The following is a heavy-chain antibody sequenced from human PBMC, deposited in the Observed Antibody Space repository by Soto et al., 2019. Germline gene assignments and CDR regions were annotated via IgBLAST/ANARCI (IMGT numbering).Heavy chain of an antibody. CDR3: ATQGCSSTSCYALNWFDP. J-gene: IGHJ5*02. V-gene: IGHV1-69*06. Sequence: GASVKVSCKASGGTFSSYAISWVRQAPGQGLEWMGGIILIVGTANYAQKFQGRVTITADKSTSTAYMELSSLRSEDTAVYYCATQGCSSTSCYALNWFDPWGQGALVTVSS. CDR1: GGTFSSYA. D-gene: IGHD2-2*01. CDR2: IILIVGTA.